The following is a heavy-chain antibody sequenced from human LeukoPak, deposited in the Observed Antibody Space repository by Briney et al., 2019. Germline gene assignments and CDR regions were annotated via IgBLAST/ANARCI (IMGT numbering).Heavy chain of an antibody. D-gene: IGHD2-2*01. CDR1: GFTFSSYW. Sequence: GGSLRLSCAASGFTFSSYWMHWVRQAPGKGLVWVSRINSDGSSTSYADSVKGRFTISRDNAKNTLYLQMNSLRAEDTAVYYCARAHWYCSSTSCYRRTANWFDPWGQGTLVTVSS. CDR2: INSDGSST. J-gene: IGHJ5*02. CDR3: ARAHWYCSSTSCYRRTANWFDP. V-gene: IGHV3-74*01.